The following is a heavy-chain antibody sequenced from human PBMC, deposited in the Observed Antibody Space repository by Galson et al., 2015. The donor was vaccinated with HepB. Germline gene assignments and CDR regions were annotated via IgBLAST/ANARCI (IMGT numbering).Heavy chain of an antibody. CDR1: GFTFSSYW. CDR3: GRWVGATFLDY. CDR2: IKQDGSDK. V-gene: IGHV3-7*01. D-gene: IGHD1-26*01. Sequence: SLRLSCAASGFTFSSYWMIWVRQAPGKGLEWVANIKQDGSDKYYVDSVKGRFTISRDNAKNSLYLQMNSLRAEDTAVYYCGRWVGATFLDYWGQGALVTVSS. J-gene: IGHJ4*02.